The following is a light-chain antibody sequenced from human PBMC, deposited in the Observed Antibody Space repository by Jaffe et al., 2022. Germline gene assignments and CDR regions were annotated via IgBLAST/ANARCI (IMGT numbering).Light chain of an antibody. J-gene: IGLJ2*01. CDR3: QVWDSSRKHVV. V-gene: IGLV3-21*02. Sequence: SYVLTQPPSVSVAPGQTARIPCEGDNIGRKSVHWYQQKSGQAPVLVVFDDRDRPSGSPERISGSNSGNTAVLTLSEVEAGDEADYYCQVWDSSRKHVVFGGGTKVTVL. CDR1: NIGRKS. CDR2: DDR.